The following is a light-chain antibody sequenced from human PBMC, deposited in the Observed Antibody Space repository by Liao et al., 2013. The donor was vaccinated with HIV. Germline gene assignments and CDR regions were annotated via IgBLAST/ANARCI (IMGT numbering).Light chain of an antibody. V-gene: IGLV3-1*01. J-gene: IGLJ1*01. CDR2: EDN. CDR1: KLGDKY. Sequence: SYELTQPPSVSVSPGQTASIACSGDKLGDKYVCWYQQKPGQSPVVVIYEDNQRPSGIPERFSGSNSGNTATLTINRVEAGDEADYYCQVWDSTPDQRIYVFGPGTKVTVL. CDR3: QVWDSTPDQRIYV.